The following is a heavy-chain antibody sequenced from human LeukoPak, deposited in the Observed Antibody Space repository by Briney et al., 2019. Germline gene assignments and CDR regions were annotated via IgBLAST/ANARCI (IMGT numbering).Heavy chain of an antibody. D-gene: IGHD2-15*01. CDR1: GYTFTGYY. J-gene: IGHJ5*02. V-gene: IGHV1-2*02. CDR3: ARVNIGIVVVVAATFDVWFDP. Sequence: ASVKVSCKASGYTFTGYYMHWVRQAPGQGLEWMGWINPNSGGTYYAQKFQGRVTMTRDTSISTAYMELSRLRSDDTAVYYCARVNIGIVVVVAATFDVWFDPWGQGALVTVSS. CDR2: INPNSGGT.